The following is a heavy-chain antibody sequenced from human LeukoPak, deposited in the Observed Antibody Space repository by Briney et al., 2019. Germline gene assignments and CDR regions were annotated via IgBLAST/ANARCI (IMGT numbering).Heavy chain of an antibody. CDR3: AKDVRHCSSRSCPLDY. CDR1: GFTFSSYG. V-gene: IGHV3-30*18. Sequence: PGRSLRPSCAVSGFTFSSYGMHWVRQAPDKGLEWVTFIPYDGRDKNYADSVKGRFTISRDNSKNTLYLEMNSLRPEDTAVYYCAKDVRHCSSRSCPLDYWGQGTLVTVSS. J-gene: IGHJ4*02. D-gene: IGHD2-2*01. CDR2: IPYDGRDK.